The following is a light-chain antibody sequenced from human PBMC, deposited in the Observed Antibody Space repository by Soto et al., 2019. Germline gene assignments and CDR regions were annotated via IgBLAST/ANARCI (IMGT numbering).Light chain of an antibody. CDR1: SFNIGNNY. CDR3: GTWDSSLSGV. J-gene: IGLJ1*01. V-gene: IGLV1-51*01. Sequence: QSVLTQPPSVSAAPGQKVTISCSGSSFNIGNNYVSWYQQLPGTAPKLLIYDNNKRPSGIPDRFSGSKSGTSATLGITGLQTGDEADYYCGTWDSSLSGVFGTGTKLTVL. CDR2: DNN.